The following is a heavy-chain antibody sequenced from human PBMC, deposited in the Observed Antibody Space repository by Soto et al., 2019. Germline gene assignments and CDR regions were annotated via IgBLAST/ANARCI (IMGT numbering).Heavy chain of an antibody. V-gene: IGHV1-46*01. J-gene: IGHJ4*02. CDR1: GYTFTSYY. CDR2: INPSGGST. CDR3: ASDHSAYYYDSSGYSAIDY. Sequence: GASVKVSCKASGYTFTSYYMHWVRQAPGQGLEWMGKINPSGGSTSYAQKFQGRVTMTRDTSTSTVYMELSSLRSEDTAVYYCASDHSAYYYDSSGYSAIDYWGQGTLVTVSS. D-gene: IGHD3-22*01.